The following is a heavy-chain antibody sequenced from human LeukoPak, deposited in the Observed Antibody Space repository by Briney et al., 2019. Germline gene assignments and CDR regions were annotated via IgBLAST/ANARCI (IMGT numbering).Heavy chain of an antibody. Sequence: SETLSLTCTVSRGSISSGDYYWSWIRQPPGKGLEWIGYIYYSGSTYYNPSLKSRVTISVDTSKNQFSLKLSSVTAADTAVYYCARVVVVTNWFDPWGQGTLVTVSS. V-gene: IGHV4-30-4*01. J-gene: IGHJ5*02. CDR1: RGSISSGDYY. CDR2: IYYSGST. CDR3: ARVVVVTNWFDP. D-gene: IGHD3-22*01.